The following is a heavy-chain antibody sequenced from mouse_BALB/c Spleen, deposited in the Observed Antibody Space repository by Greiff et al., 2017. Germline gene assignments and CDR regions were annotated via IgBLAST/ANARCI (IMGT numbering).Heavy chain of an antibody. CDR1: GYSITSDYA. J-gene: IGHJ4*01. D-gene: IGHD1-2*01. CDR3: ARRITTAKRYYYAMDY. CDR2: ISYSGST. V-gene: IGHV3-2*02. Sequence: EVKLMESGPGLVKPSQSLSLTCTVTGYSITSDYAWNWIRQFPGNKLEWMGYISYSGSTSYNPSLKSRISITRDTSKNQFFLQLNSVTTEDTATYYCARRITTAKRYYYAMDYWGQGTSVTVSS.